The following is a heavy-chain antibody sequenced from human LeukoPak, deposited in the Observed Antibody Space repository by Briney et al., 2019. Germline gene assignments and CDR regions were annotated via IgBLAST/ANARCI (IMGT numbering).Heavy chain of an antibody. D-gene: IGHD2-2*01. CDR1: GGXLSSYY. Sequence: PSETLSLTCTVSGGXLSSYYWSWIRQPPGKGLEWIAYLSHSGSSDSNPSLTSRVTTLVDTSKNQFSLKLTSVTAADTAVYYCARARYANAWYAFDIWGHGTMVTVSS. CDR2: LSHSGSS. CDR3: ARARYANAWYAFDI. V-gene: IGHV4-59*01. J-gene: IGHJ3*02.